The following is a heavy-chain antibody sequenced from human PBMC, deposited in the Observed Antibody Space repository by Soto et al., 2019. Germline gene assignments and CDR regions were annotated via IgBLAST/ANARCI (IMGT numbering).Heavy chain of an antibody. CDR2: IVVGSGNT. CDR3: AADPVIVVRGYAFDI. CDR1: GFTFTSSA. V-gene: IGHV1-58*02. D-gene: IGHD3-22*01. J-gene: IGHJ3*02. Sequence: ASVKVSCKASGFTFTSSAMQWVRQARGQRLEWIGWIVVGSGNTNYAQKFQERVTITRDMSTSTAYMELSSLRSEDTAVYYCAADPVIVVRGYAFDIWGQGTMVTVSS.